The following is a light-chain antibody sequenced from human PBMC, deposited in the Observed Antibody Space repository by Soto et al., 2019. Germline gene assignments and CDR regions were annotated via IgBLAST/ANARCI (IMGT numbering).Light chain of an antibody. V-gene: IGKV3-20*01. CDR3: QQYGRSPT. Sequence: EIVLTQSPGTLSLSPGERATLSCRASQSVSILLAWYQQKPGQAPRLLIYGASTRAAGIPDRFSGSGSGTEFTLTISRLEPEDFVVYYCQQYGRSPTFGQGTKVDIK. CDR2: GAS. J-gene: IGKJ1*01. CDR1: QSVSIL.